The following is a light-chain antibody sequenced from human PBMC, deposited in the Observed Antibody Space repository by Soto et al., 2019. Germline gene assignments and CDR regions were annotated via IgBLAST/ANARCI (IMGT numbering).Light chain of an antibody. CDR2: DAY. CDR3: QQRHMWPIT. J-gene: IGKJ5*01. CDR1: HSFRGL. V-gene: IGKV3-11*01. Sequence: EIVLTQSPGILSLSPGERASLSCGASHSFRGLLAWYQQKPGQAPRLLIYDAYNRATGIPPRFSGSGSGTDFTLTISSLEPEDSAVYYCQQRHMWPITFGQGTRLEIK.